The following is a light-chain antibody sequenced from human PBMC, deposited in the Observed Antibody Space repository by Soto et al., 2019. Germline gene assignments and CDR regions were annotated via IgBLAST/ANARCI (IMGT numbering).Light chain of an antibody. CDR2: EVS. Sequence: QSVLTQPPSATGSPRQSCTISCTGTSSDVGGYNYVSWYQQHPGKAPKLMIYEVSKRPSGAPDRFSVSKSGNTAPLTVSGLQAEDDADYYCSSYAGSNAVLFGGGTQVTVL. CDR3: SSYAGSNAVL. J-gene: IGLJ2*01. V-gene: IGLV2-8*01. CDR1: SSDVGGYNY.